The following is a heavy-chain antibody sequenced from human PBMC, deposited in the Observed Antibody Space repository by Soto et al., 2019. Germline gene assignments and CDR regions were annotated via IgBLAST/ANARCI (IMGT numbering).Heavy chain of an antibody. CDR2: IIPIFGTA. Sequence: GASVKVSCKASGGTFSSYAISWVRQAPGQGLEWMGGIIPIFGTANYAQKFQGRVTITADESTSTAYMELSSLRSEDTAVYYCARGGSSSGWYRNWFDPWGQGTLVTVSS. CDR1: GGTFSSYA. D-gene: IGHD6-19*01. J-gene: IGHJ5*02. V-gene: IGHV1-69*13. CDR3: ARGGSSSGWYRNWFDP.